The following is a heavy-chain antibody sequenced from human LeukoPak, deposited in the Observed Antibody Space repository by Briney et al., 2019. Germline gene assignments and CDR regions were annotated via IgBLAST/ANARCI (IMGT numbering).Heavy chain of an antibody. V-gene: IGHV4-30-2*01. Sequence: SETLSLTCAVSGGSISSGGYSWSWIRQPPGKGLEWIGYIYHSGSTYYNPSLKSRVTISVDRSKNQFSLKLSSVTAADTAVYYCAREGHVITIFGVITNYYMDVWGKGTTVTVSS. D-gene: IGHD3-3*01. CDR3: AREGHVITIFGVITNYYMDV. J-gene: IGHJ6*03. CDR1: GGSISSGGYS. CDR2: IYHSGST.